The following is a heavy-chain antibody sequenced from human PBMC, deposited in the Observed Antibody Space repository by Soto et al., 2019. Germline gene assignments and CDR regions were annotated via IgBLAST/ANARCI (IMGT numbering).Heavy chain of an antibody. CDR1: GGTFSSYA. D-gene: IGHD1-20*01. CDR3: ARHLLTLTGSNYYYGMDV. V-gene: IGHV1-69*01. CDR2: IIPIFGTA. Sequence: QVQLVQSGAEVKKPGSSVKVSCKASGGTFSSYAISWVRQAPGQGLEWMGGIIPIFGTANYAQKFQGRVTITADESTSTAYMELSSLRSEDTAVYYCARHLLTLTGSNYYYGMDVWGQGTTVTVSS. J-gene: IGHJ6*02.